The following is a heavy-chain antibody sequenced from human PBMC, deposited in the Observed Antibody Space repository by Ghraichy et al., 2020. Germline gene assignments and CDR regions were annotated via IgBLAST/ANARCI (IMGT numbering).Heavy chain of an antibody. CDR1: GFTFSSYS. Sequence: GESLNISCAASGFTFSSYSMNWVRQAPGKGLEWVSSISSSSSYIYYADSVKGRFTISRDNAKNSLYLQMNSLRAEDTAVYYCATLGPITIFGVVIKVGWFDPWGQGTLVTVSS. CDR2: ISSSSSYI. CDR3: ATLGPITIFGVVIKVGWFDP. V-gene: IGHV3-21*01. J-gene: IGHJ5*02. D-gene: IGHD3-3*01.